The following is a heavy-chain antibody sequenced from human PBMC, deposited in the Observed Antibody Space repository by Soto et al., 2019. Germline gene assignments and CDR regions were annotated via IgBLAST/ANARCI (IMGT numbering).Heavy chain of an antibody. CDR2: ISVNGGST. J-gene: IGHJ4*02. V-gene: IGHV3-23*01. CDR1: GFSFSTYA. CDR3: STVNRYSNLDY. D-gene: IGHD2-21*01. Sequence: EVQWLESGGDLAQPGGSLRLSCAASGFSFSTYAMSWVRQAPGKGLEWVSGISVNGGSTYYADSVKGRFTISRDNSKNTLSLQVASLRAEDTAVYYCSTVNRYSNLDYWGQGILVTVSS.